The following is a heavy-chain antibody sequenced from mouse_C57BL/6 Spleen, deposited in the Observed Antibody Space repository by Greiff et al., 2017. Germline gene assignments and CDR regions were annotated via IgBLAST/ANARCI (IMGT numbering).Heavy chain of an antibody. V-gene: IGHV1-82*01. CDR2: IYPGDGDT. D-gene: IGHD2-10*02. J-gene: IGHJ4*01. CDR3: ARSSYGNYVDYAMDY. CDR1: GYAFSSSW. Sequence: VKLLESGPELVKPGASVKISCKASGYAFSSSWMNWVKQRPGKGLEWIGRIYPGDGDTNYNGKFKGKATLTADKSSSTAYMQLSSLTSEDSAVYFCARSSYGNYVDYAMDYWGQGTSVTVSS.